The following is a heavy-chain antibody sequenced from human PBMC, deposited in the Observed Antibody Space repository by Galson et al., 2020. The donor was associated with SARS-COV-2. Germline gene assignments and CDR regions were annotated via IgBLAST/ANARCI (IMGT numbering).Heavy chain of an antibody. J-gene: IGHJ3*02. D-gene: IGHD6-6*01. CDR3: ARRRSSSSGYPKAHAFDI. CDR1: GYSITSGYY. Sequence: SQTPSPTSAASGYSITSGYYWGWIRQPPGKGLEWIGSIYHSGTTYYNPSLKSRVTISVDTSKNQFSLKLSSVTAADTAVYYCARRRSSSSGYPKAHAFDIWGQGTMVTVSS. V-gene: IGHV4-38-2*01. CDR2: IYHSGTT.